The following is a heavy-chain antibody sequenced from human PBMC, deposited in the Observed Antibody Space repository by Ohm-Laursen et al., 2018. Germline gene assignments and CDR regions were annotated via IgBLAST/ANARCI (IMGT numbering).Heavy chain of an antibody. J-gene: IGHJ5*02. CDR1: GYTFTGYY. V-gene: IGHV1-2*02. D-gene: IGHD1-26*01. CDR3: ARESSGNYNFWFDP. Sequence: SVKVSCKASGYTFTGYYMHWVRQAPGQGLEWMGWINPNSGGTNYAQKFQGRVTMTRDTSISTAYMQLSSLRSDDTAVYYCARESSGNYNFWFDPWGQGTLVTVSS. CDR2: INPNSGGT.